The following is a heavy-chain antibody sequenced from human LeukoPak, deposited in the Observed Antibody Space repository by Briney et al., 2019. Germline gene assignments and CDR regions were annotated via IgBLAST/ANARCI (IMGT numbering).Heavy chain of an antibody. J-gene: IGHJ5*02. CDR1: GYTFTSYD. CDR2: MNPNSGNT. D-gene: IGHD3-3*01. V-gene: IGHV1-8*03. CDR3: ARVVDFWSGYYSYWFDP. Sequence: ASVKVSCKASGYTFTSYDINWVRQATGQGLEWMGWMNPNSGNTGYAQKFQGRVTITRNTSISTAYMELSSLRSEDTAVYYCARVVDFWSGYYSYWFDPWGQGTLVTVSS.